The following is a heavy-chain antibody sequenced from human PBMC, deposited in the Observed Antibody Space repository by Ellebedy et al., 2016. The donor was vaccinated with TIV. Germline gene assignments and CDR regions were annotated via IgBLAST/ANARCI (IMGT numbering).Heavy chain of an antibody. Sequence: MPSETLSLTCAVSADSITDYYWSWLRQPPGKGLEWNAYIHYSGRTTYNPSLKSRVTISIDTSTNQFSLKLTSVAAADTAVYYCATVDGSYLRFHYWGQGSLVTVSS. V-gene: IGHV4-59*01. J-gene: IGHJ4*02. CDR2: IHYSGRT. D-gene: IGHD5-24*01. CDR1: ADSITDYY. CDR3: ATVDGSYLRFHY.